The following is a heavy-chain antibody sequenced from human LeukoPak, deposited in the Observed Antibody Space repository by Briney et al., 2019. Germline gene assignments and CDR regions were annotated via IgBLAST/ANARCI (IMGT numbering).Heavy chain of an antibody. V-gene: IGHV4-59*01. CDR2: IYYSGST. Sequence: PSETLSLTCTVSGGSIISYYWSWIRQPPGKGLEWIGYIYYSGSTNYNPSLKSRVTISVDTSKNQFSLKLSSVTAADTAVYYCARGGVNYKIAGPWGQGALVTVSS. CDR1: GGSIISYY. D-gene: IGHD3-10*01. J-gene: IGHJ5*02. CDR3: ARGGVNYKIAGP.